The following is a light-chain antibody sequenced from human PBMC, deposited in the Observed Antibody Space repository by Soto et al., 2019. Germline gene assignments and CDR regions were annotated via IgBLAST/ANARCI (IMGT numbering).Light chain of an antibody. CDR1: QSVSSSY. J-gene: IGKJ1*01. CDR3: QQYYSSPRT. V-gene: IGKV3-20*01. CDR2: GAS. Sequence: ELACAQSHGQMTLSPGTRSAPSGGTSQSVSSSYLAWYQQKPGQAPRLLIYGASSRATGIPYRFSGSGSGTDFTLTISRLEPEDFAVYYCQQYYSSPRTFGQGTKVDIK.